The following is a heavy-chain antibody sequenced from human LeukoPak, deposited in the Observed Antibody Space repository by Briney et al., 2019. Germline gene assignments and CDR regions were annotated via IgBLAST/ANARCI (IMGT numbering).Heavy chain of an antibody. J-gene: IGHJ4*02. CDR2: ISNDGSIK. CDR3: AKSGIAAAGQRGYFDY. V-gene: IGHV3-30*18. Sequence: GGSLRLSCAASGFTFSTYGIHWVRQAPGKGLEWVAVISNDGSIKYYADSVKGRFTISRDNSKNTVYLQMNSLRGEDTAVYYCAKSGIAAAGQRGYFDYWGQGTQVTVSS. CDR1: GFTFSTYG. D-gene: IGHD6-13*01.